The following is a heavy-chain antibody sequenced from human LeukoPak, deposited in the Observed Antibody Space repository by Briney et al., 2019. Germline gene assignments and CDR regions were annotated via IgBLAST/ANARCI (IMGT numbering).Heavy chain of an antibody. CDR2: INPNSGGT. V-gene: IGHV1-2*02. CDR3: ARGVYYYDSSGYLNWFDP. Sequence: ASVKASCKASGYTFTGYYMHWVRQSPGQGLEWMGWINPNSGGTNYAQKFQGRVTMTRDTSISTAYMELSRLRSDDTAVYYCARGVYYYDSSGYLNWFDPWGQGTLVTVSS. CDR1: GYTFTGYY. J-gene: IGHJ5*02. D-gene: IGHD3-22*01.